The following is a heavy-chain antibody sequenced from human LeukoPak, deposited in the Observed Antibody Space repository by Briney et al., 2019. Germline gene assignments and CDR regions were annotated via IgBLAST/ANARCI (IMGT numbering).Heavy chain of an antibody. CDR3: ARNSPEEQLVLNYYYYMDV. CDR1: GYTFTSYG. V-gene: IGHV1-18*04. CDR2: ISAYNGNT. D-gene: IGHD6-6*01. J-gene: IGHJ6*03. Sequence: ASVKVSCKASGYTFTSYGISWVRQAPGQGLEWMGWISAYNGNTNYAQKLQGRVTMTTDTSTSTAYMELRSLRSDDTAVYYCARNSPEEQLVLNYYYYMDVWGKGTTVTVSS.